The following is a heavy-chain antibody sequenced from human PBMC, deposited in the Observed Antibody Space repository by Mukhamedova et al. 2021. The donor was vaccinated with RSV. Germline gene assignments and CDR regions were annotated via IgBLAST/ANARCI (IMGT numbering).Heavy chain of an antibody. D-gene: IGHD3-10*01. CDR3: ARHGYGAGSYYYY. J-gene: IGHJ4*02. V-gene: IGHV5-10-1*01. CDR1: YW. Sequence: YWISWVRQMPGEGLEWIGKIDPSDSNTNYSPSFQGHVTISVDKSISTAYLQWGSLRASDSAMYYCARHGYGAGSYYYYWGQGTL. CDR2: IDPSDSNT.